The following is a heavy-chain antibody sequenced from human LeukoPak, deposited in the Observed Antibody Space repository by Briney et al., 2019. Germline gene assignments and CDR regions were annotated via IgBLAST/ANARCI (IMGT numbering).Heavy chain of an antibody. CDR1: GGSISSYY. CDR3: AAYSNSDYYYYYGMDV. V-gene: IGHV4-59*01. J-gene: IGHJ6*02. CDR2: IYYSGST. Sequence: SETLSLTCTVSGGSISSYYWSWIRQPPGKGLEWIGYIYYSGSTNYNPSLKSRVTISVDTSKNQFPLKLSSVTAADTAVYYCAAYSNSDYYYYYGMDVWGQGTTVTVSS. D-gene: IGHD4-11*01.